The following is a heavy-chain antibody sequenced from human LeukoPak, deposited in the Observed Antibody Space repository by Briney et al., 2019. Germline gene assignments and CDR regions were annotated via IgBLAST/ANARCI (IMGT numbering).Heavy chain of an antibody. CDR1: GGSFSGYY. V-gene: IGHV4-34*01. Sequence: SETLSLTCAVYGGSFSGYYWSWIRQPPGKGLEWIGEINHSGSTNYNPSLKSRVTISVDTSKNQFSLKLSSVTAADTAVYYCARERTYYDFWSGYLHDAFDIWGQGTMVTVSS. CDR3: ARERTYYDFWSGYLHDAFDI. J-gene: IGHJ3*02. CDR2: INHSGST. D-gene: IGHD3-3*01.